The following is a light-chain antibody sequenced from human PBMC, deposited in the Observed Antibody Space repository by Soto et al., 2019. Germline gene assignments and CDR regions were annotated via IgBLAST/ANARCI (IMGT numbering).Light chain of an antibody. CDR1: QSVSAW. J-gene: IGKJ1*01. CDR3: QQYGSSGT. V-gene: IGKV1-5*01. CDR2: DAS. Sequence: DIQMTQSPSTLSASVGDRVTISCRASQSVSAWLAWYQQKPGKAPKLLISDASSLKSGVPSRFSGSGYGTEFTLTISSLQPEDFAVYYCQQYGSSGTFGQGTKVYIK.